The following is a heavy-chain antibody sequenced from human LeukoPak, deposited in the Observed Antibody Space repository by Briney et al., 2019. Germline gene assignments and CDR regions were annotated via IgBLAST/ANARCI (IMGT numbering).Heavy chain of an antibody. Sequence: SETLSLTCTVSGGSISSSSYYWGWIRQPPGKGLEWTGSIYYSGSTYYNPSLKSRVTISVDTSKNQFSLKLSSVTAADTAVYYCARCGSGSFIGYDYWGQGTLVTVSS. CDR3: ARCGSGSFIGYDY. V-gene: IGHV4-39*01. D-gene: IGHD1-26*01. J-gene: IGHJ4*02. CDR2: IYYSGST. CDR1: GGSISSSSYY.